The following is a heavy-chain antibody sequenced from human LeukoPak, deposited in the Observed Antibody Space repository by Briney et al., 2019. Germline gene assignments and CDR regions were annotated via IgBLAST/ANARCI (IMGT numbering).Heavy chain of an antibody. D-gene: IGHD3-9*01. CDR1: GFTFSSYA. CDR3: ARFTPYYDILTGSGMDV. V-gene: IGHV3-23*01. Sequence: PGGSLRLSRAASGFTFSSYAMSWVRQAPGKGLEWVSAISGSGGSTYYADSVKGRFTISRDNSKNTLYLQMNSLRAEDTAVYYCARFTPYYDILTGSGMDVWGQGTTVTVSS. CDR2: ISGSGGST. J-gene: IGHJ6*02.